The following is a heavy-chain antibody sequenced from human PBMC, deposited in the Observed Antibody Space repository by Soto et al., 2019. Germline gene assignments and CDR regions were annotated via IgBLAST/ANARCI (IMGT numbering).Heavy chain of an antibody. CDR3: AKGTYYYDSSGYHFDY. CDR1: GFTFSSYG. D-gene: IGHD3-22*01. Sequence: GSLRLSCAASGFTFSSYGMHWVRQAPGKGLEWVAVISYDGSNKYYADSVKGRFTISRDNSKNTLYLQMNSLRAEDTAVYYCAKGTYYYDSSGYHFDYWDQGTLVTVSS. CDR2: ISYDGSNK. J-gene: IGHJ4*02. V-gene: IGHV3-30*18.